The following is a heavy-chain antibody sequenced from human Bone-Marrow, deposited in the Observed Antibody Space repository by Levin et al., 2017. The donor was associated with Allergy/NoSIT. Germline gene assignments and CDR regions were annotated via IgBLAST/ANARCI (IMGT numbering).Heavy chain of an antibody. D-gene: IGHD2-8*02. Sequence: PGGSLRLSCAASGFAFSTHSMNWVRQAPGKGLEWLSYISPTSVTIFYADSVKGRFIISRDDAKRSLYLQVNNLRAEDTALYYCACAWGDHWYYCDYWGQGTMVTVSS. CDR2: ISPTSVTI. CDR1: GFAFSTHS. J-gene: IGHJ4*02. V-gene: IGHV3-48*04. CDR3: ACAWGDHWYYCDY.